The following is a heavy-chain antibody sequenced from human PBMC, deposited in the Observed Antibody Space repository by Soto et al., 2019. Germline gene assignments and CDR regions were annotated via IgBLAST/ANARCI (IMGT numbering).Heavy chain of an antibody. J-gene: IGHJ6*02. Sequence: PGGSLRLSCVASGFTLTNNGMHWVRQAPGKGLEWVAVISYDGSNKYYADSMKGRFTISRDNSKNTLFLQMSSLRAEDTAVYYCVKDGSSGWPYYYGMDVWGQGTTVTVSS. CDR2: ISYDGSNK. V-gene: IGHV3-30*18. CDR1: GFTLTNNG. D-gene: IGHD6-19*01. CDR3: VKDGSSGWPYYYGMDV.